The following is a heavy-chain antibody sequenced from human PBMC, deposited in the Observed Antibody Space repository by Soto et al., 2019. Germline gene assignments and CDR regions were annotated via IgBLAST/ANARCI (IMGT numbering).Heavy chain of an antibody. CDR1: GGSFNGYY. D-gene: IGHD2-15*01. CDR2: INHSGST. CDR3: AVGYCSGGSCYRIDY. J-gene: IGHJ4*02. Sequence: SETLSLTCAVYGGSFNGYYWSWIRQPPGKGLEWIGEINHSGSTNYNPSLKSRVTISVDTSKNQFSLKLSSVTAADTAVFYFAVGYCSGGSCYRIDYWGQGTLVPVSS. V-gene: IGHV4-34*01.